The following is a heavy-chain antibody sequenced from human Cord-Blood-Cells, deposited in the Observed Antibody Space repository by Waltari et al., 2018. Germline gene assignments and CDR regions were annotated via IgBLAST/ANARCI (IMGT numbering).Heavy chain of an antibody. V-gene: IGHV1-69*09. Sequence: VQLVQSGAEVKKPVFSVRVSWKASGGSFSSYAITCVRQAPGHGLEWMGSISPIRSIENYAQKFQGRVTITADKSTSTAYMELSSLRSEDTAVYYCAREDGQVVPAAIEYYFDYWGQGTLVTVSS. D-gene: IGHD2-2*02. CDR2: ISPIRSIE. J-gene: IGHJ4*02. CDR1: GGSFSSYA. CDR3: AREDGQVVPAAIEYYFDY.